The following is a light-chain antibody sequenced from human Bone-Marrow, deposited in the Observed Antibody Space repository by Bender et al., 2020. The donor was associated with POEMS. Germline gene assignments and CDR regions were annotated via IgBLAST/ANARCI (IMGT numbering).Light chain of an antibody. CDR2: DVT. V-gene: IGLV2-8*01. Sequence: QSALTQPPSASGSPGQSVAISCTGSSGDIGPYNFVSWYQLHPGKAPKLIIYDVTERPSGVPDRFSGSKSGITASLTVSGLQAEDEAYYYCSSYGGSNNLLFGGGTKLTVL. CDR1: SGDIGPYNF. J-gene: IGLJ3*02. CDR3: SSYGGSNNLL.